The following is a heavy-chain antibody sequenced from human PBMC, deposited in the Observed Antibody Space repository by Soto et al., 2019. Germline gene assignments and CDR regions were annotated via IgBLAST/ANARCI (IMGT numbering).Heavy chain of an antibody. CDR1: GFTFSSSV. CDR3: AKSERFDP. D-gene: IGHD1-1*01. CDR2: ISASGGGT. Sequence: LRLSCAASGFTFSSSVMSWVRQAPGKGPEWVSTISASGGGTFYVDSVEGRFTISRDNSQNTLYLQMNSLRAEDTALYYCAKSERFDPWGQGTLVTVSS. V-gene: IGHV3-23*01. J-gene: IGHJ4*01.